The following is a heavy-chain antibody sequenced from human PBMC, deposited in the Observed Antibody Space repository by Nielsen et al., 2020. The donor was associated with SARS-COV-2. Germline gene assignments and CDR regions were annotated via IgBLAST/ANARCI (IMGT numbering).Heavy chain of an antibody. CDR2: ISSSGSTI. CDR3: ARGSSLTGYSNLNFGY. Sequence: GESLKISCAASGFTFSSYEMNWVRQAPGKGLEWVSYISSSGSTIYYADSVKGRFTISRDNAKNSLYLQMNSLRAEDAAVYYCARGSSLTGYSNLNFGYWGQGTLVTVSS. D-gene: IGHD3-9*01. CDR1: GFTFSSYE. V-gene: IGHV3-48*03. J-gene: IGHJ4*02.